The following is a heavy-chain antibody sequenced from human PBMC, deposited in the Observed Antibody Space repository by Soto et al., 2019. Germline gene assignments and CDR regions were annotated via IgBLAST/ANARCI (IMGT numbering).Heavy chain of an antibody. CDR3: ARDPPGDYEFDY. J-gene: IGHJ4*02. CDR2: ISGYNGDT. D-gene: IGHD4-17*01. V-gene: IGHV1-18*01. CDR1: DYTFTNYG. Sequence: ASVKVSCKASDYTFTNYGISWVRQAPGQGLEWMGWISGYNGDTNYAQKFQGRVTMTTDTSASTAYMELRSLRSDDTAVYYCARDPPGDYEFDYWGQGTPVTVSS.